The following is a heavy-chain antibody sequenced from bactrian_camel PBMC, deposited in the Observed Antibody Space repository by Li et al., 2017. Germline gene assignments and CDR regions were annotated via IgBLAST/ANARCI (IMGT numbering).Heavy chain of an antibody. CDR1: GYTYNRNC. J-gene: IGHJ4*01. CDR3: AEGRGSRGEHCYSLNY. Sequence: VQLVESGGGPAQVGGSLRLSCAASGYTYNRNCMAWFRQAPGKEREGVARIATGSGNTYYADSVKGRFTISQNKAKNTVYLQMNNLQPEDTATYYCAEGRGSRGEHCYSLNYWGQGTQVTVS. D-gene: IGHD6*01. CDR2: IATGSGNT. V-gene: IGHV3S1*01.